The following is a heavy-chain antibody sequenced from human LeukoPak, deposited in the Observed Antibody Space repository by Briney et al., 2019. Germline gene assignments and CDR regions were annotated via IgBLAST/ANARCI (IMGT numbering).Heavy chain of an antibody. CDR3: ATGVASGGPPMC. CDR1: GFTVSSSC. Sequence: PGGSLRLSCAASGFTVSSSCMSWVRQAPGKGLKWVSVICGGGTTYYADSVKGRFTISGDNSKNTVYLQMNSLRAEDTAVYYCATGVASGGPPMCWGQGTLVTVSS. V-gene: IGHV3-53*01. J-gene: IGHJ4*02. CDR2: ICGGGTT. D-gene: IGHD6-13*01.